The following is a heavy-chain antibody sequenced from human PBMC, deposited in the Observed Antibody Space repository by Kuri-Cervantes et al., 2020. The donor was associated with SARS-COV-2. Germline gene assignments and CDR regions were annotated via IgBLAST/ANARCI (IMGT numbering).Heavy chain of an antibody. CDR1: GFIFTSYG. V-gene: IGHV1-18*04. J-gene: IGHJ3*02. CDR3: ARLSPPKDAFDI. CDR2: ISAYNLKT. Sequence: ASVKVSCKASGFIFTSYGISWVRQAPGQGLEWMGWISAYNLKTIYAQKVQDRVTMTVDINTDTAFMEVRSLRSDDTAVYYCARLSPPKDAFDIWGQGTMVTVSS. D-gene: IGHD3-16*02.